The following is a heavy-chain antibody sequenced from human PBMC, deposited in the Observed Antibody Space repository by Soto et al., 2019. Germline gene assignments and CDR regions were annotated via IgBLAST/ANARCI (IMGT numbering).Heavy chain of an antibody. CDR1: GFTFSSYA. J-gene: IGHJ4*02. Sequence: PGGSLRLSCAASGFTFSSYAMSWVRQAPGKGLEWVSAISGSGGSTYYADSVKGRFTISRDNSKNTLYLQMNSLRAEDTAVYYCAKDPGFGELLFPFDYWGQGTLVTVSS. CDR2: ISGSGGST. D-gene: IGHD3-10*01. CDR3: AKDPGFGELLFPFDY. V-gene: IGHV3-23*01.